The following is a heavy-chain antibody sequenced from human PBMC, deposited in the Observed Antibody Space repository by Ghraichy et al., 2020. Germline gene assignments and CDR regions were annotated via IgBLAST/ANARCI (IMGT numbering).Heavy chain of an antibody. CDR2: IKSKTDGGTT. CDR1: GFTFSNAW. V-gene: IGHV3-15*01. J-gene: IGHJ3*02. Sequence: GESLNISCAASGFTFSNAWMSWVRQAPGKGLEWVGRIKSKTDGGTTDYAAPVKGRFTISRDDSKNTLYLQMNSLKTEDTAVYYCTTNSGSSDGDAFDIWGQGTMVTVSS. CDR3: TTNSGSSDGDAFDI. D-gene: IGHD1-26*01.